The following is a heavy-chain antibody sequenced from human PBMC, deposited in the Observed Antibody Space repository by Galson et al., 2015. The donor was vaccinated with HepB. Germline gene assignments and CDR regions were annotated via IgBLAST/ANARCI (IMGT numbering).Heavy chain of an antibody. D-gene: IGHD1-26*01. J-gene: IGHJ3*02. CDR2: ISYDGSIK. CDR1: GFTFSSHA. V-gene: IGHV3-30*04. Sequence: SLRLSCAASGFTFSSHAMHWVRQTPGKGLEWVAFISYDGSIKGYADSVKGRFTISRDNSKNTLYLQMNSLRVEDTAVYNCGRDISGSYSFDIWGQGTMVTVSS. CDR3: GRDISGSYSFDI.